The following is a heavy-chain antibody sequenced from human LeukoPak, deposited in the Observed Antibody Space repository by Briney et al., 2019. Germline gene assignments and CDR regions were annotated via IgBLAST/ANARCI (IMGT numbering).Heavy chain of an antibody. Sequence: SETLSLTCTVSGGSISSGSYYWSWIRQPAGKGLEWIGRIYTSGSTNYNPSLKSRVTISVDTSKNQFSLKLSSVTAADTAVYYCASSTVTTKYFQLWGQGTLVTVSS. CDR2: IYTSGST. V-gene: IGHV4-61*02. J-gene: IGHJ1*01. CDR1: GGSISSGSYY. CDR3: ASSTVTTKYFQL. D-gene: IGHD4-17*01.